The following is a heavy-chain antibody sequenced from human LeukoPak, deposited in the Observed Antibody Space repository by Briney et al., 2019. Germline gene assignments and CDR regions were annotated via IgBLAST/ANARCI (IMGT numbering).Heavy chain of an antibody. D-gene: IGHD6-19*01. J-gene: IGHJ5*02. CDR2: INPNSGGT. CDR3: ARGRGVIAVAGTMEFDP. Sequence: ASVKVSCKASGYTFTGYYMHWVRHAPGQGLEWMGWINPNSGGTNYAQKFQGRVTMTRDTSISTAYMELSRLRSDDTAVYYCARGRGVIAVAGTMEFDPWGQGTLVTVSS. CDR1: GYTFTGYY. V-gene: IGHV1-2*02.